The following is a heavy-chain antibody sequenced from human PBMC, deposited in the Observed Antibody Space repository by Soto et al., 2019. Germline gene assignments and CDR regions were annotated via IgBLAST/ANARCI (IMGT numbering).Heavy chain of an antibody. D-gene: IGHD2-2*01. CDR3: ARVGGGYQLLHAFDI. V-gene: IGHV3-21*01. CDR2: ISSSSSYI. CDR1: GFTFSSYS. J-gene: IGHJ3*02. Sequence: PGGPLRLSCAASGFTFSSYSMNWVRQAPGKGLEWVSSISSSSSYIYYADSVKGRFTISRDNAKNSLYLQMNSLRAEDTAVYYCARVGGGYQLLHAFDIWGQGTMVTVSS.